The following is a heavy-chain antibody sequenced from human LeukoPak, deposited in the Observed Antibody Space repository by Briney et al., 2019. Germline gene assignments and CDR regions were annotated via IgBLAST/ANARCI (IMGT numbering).Heavy chain of an antibody. V-gene: IGHV4-34*01. CDR3: ARAEHFWNGYYIGWGYFDY. CDR1: GGSFSGYY. Sequence: SETLSLTCAVYGGSFSGYYWSWIRQPPGKGLEWIGEINHSGSTNYNPSLKSRVTISVDTSKNQFSLKLSSVTAADTAVYYCARAEHFWNGYYIGWGYFDYWGQGTLVTVSS. D-gene: IGHD3-3*01. CDR2: INHSGST. J-gene: IGHJ4*02.